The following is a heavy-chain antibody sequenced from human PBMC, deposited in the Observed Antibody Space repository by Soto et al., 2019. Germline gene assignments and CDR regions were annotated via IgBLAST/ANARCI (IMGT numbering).Heavy chain of an antibody. J-gene: IGHJ3*02. CDR3: ASNTGSYVRAFDI. V-gene: IGHV3-53*01. D-gene: IGHD1-26*01. Sequence: PGGSLRLSCAASGFTVSSNYMSWARQAPGKGLEWVSLIYSGGTTYYADSVKGRFTISRDNSKNTLYLQMNSLRAEDTAVYYCASNTGSYVRAFDIWGQGTVVTVSS. CDR1: GFTVSSNY. CDR2: IYSGGTT.